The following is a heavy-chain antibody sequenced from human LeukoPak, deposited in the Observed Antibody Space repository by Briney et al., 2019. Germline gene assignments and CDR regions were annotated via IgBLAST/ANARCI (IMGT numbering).Heavy chain of an antibody. J-gene: IGHJ4*02. CDR3: ARHSTYYDFWSGYYSGGGFDY. CDR2: MNPNSGNT. CDR1: GYTFTSYD. V-gene: IGHV1-8*01. Sequence: ASVKVSCKASGYTFTSYDINWVRQATGQGPEWMGWMNPNSGNTGYAQKFQGRVTMTRNTSISTAYMELSSLRSEDTAVYYCARHSTYYDFWSGYYSGGGFDYWGQGTLVTVSS. D-gene: IGHD3-3*01.